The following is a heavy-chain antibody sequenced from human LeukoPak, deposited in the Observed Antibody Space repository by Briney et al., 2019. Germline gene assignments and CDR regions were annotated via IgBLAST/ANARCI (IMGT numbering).Heavy chain of an antibody. CDR1: GGSFSGYY. CDR2: INHSGST. J-gene: IGHJ4*02. Sequence: SETLSLTCAVYGGSFSGYYWSWIRQPPGKGLEWIGEINHSGSTNYNPSHKSRVTISVDTSKNQFSLKLSSVTAADTAVYYCARGITMVRGVIPQPLGFDYWGQGTLVTVSS. CDR3: ARGITMVRGVIPQPLGFDY. V-gene: IGHV4-34*01. D-gene: IGHD3-10*01.